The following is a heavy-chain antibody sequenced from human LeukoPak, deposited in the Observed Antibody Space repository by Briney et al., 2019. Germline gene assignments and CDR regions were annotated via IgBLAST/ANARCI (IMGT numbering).Heavy chain of an antibody. CDR2: IWYDGSNK. J-gene: IGHJ4*02. CDR1: GFTFSNYG. CDR3: AREVSGYDFGY. D-gene: IGHD5-12*01. V-gene: IGHV3-33*01. Sequence: GGSLRLSCAASGFTFSNYGMHWVRQAPGNGLEWVAFIWYDGSNKYYADSVKGRFTISRDNAKNSLYLQMNSLRAEDTAVYYCAREVSGYDFGYWGQGTLVTVSS.